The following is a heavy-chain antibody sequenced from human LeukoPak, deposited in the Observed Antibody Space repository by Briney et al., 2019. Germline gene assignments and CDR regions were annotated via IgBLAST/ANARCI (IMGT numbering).Heavy chain of an antibody. J-gene: IGHJ6*03. CDR2: IYYSGST. CDR1: GGSISSSSYY. CDR3: ARETSQKGAHYMDV. Sequence: SETLSLTCIVSGGSISSSSYYWGWIRQPPGKGLEWIGYIYYSGSTNYNPSLKSRVTISVDTSKNQFSLKLSSVTAADTAVYYCARETSQKGAHYMDVWGKGTMVTISS. V-gene: IGHV4-61*01. D-gene: IGHD3-16*01.